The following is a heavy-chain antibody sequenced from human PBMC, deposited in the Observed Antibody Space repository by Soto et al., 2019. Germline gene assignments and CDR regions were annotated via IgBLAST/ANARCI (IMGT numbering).Heavy chain of an antibody. J-gene: IGHJ4*01. D-gene: IGHD1-26*01. CDR1: GGSVSNSY. V-gene: IGHV4-59*02. CDR3: ARGRSHEWELLVQYFDY. CDR2: VYYSGST. Sequence: SETLSLTCTVSGGSVSNSYWGWIRQPPGKGLEWVAYVYYSGSTNYNPSLGSRVTISVDKSKNQFSLKMTSVTGADTAVYYCARGRSHEWELLVQYFDYWGHGTLVPVSP.